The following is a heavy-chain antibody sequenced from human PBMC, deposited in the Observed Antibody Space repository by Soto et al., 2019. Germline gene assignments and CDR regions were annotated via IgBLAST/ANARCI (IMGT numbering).Heavy chain of an antibody. CDR3: AREGRITGTPAPRYGMDV. D-gene: IGHD1-7*01. V-gene: IGHV4-4*07. CDR2: IYTSGST. CDR1: GGSISSYY. Sequence: QVQLQESGPGLVKPSETLSLTCTVSGGSISSYYWSWIRQPAGKGLEWIGRIYTSGSTNYNPSLMSRVTMSVDTSKNQFSMKLRSVTAADTAVYYCAREGRITGTPAPRYGMDVWGQGTTVTVSS. J-gene: IGHJ6*02.